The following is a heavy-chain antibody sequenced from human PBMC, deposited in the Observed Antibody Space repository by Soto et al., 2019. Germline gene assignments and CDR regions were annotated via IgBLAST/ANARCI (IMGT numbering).Heavy chain of an antibody. J-gene: IGHJ6*02. Sequence: QGQLVQAGGDVKKSGSSVKVSCKASGGTFSSYPISWVRQAPGQGLEWMGGIIPLFGTADYAQKFQGRVTFTADESTSTAYMELSSLRSEDTAVYYCARGGNSDYYYGMNVWGQGTTVTVSS. V-gene: IGHV1-69*01. CDR2: IIPLFGTA. CDR3: ARGGNSDYYYGMNV. CDR1: GGTFSSYP. D-gene: IGHD2-21*02.